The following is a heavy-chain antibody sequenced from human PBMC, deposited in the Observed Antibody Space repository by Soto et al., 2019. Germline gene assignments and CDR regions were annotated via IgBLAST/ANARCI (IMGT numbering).Heavy chain of an antibody. D-gene: IGHD3-10*01. CDR2: ISSTSSYI. CDR1: GFTFSSYS. J-gene: IGHJ6*02. Sequence: EVQLVESGGGLVKPGGSLRLACAASGFTFSSYSMNWVRQAPGKGLEWVSSISSTSSYIYYADPVKGRFTISRDNAKNSLYLQMNSLRAEDTAVYYCARGYGSGSYQFAYGMDVWGQGTTVTVSS. V-gene: IGHV3-21*02. CDR3: ARGYGSGSYQFAYGMDV.